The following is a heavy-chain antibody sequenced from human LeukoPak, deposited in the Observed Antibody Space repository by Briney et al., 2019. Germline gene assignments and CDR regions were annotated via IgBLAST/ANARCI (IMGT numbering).Heavy chain of an antibody. V-gene: IGHV3-30*18. CDR1: GFTFSSYG. CDR2: ISYDGSNK. J-gene: IGHJ4*02. D-gene: IGHD3-22*01. CDR3: TKRGYDSNGYYYFDY. Sequence: PGGALRLSCAASGFTFSSYGMHWVRQAPGKGVEWVAVISYDGSNKYYADSVKGRFTISRDNSKNTLYLQMDSLRAEDTAVYYCTKRGYDSNGYYYFDYWDQGTLVTVPS.